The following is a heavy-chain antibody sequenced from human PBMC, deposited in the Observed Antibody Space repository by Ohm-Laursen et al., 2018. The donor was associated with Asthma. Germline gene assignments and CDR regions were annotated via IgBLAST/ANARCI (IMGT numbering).Heavy chain of an antibody. V-gene: IGHV3-30*18. CDR2: ISYDGSDK. CDR1: GFTFSSYG. J-gene: IGHJ4*02. D-gene: IGHD3-10*01. CDR3: AKPYGSPNYLFDY. Sequence: SLRLSCTASGFTFSSYGMHWVRQAPGKGLEWVAVISYDGSDKYYVESVKGRFTISRDNSKNTLYLQMNSLRAEDTAIYYCAKPYGSPNYLFDYWGQGTLVTVSS.